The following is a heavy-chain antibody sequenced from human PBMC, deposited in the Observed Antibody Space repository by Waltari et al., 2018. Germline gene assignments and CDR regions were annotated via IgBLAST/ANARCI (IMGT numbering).Heavy chain of an antibody. CDR2: IKHTGNT. V-gene: IGHV4-34*01. D-gene: IGHD3-22*01. CDR1: GGSFSDYY. CDR3: ARPLPVGGYYWDL. J-gene: IGHJ5*02. Sequence: QVQLQLWGAGLLKPSETLSLTCAVYGGSFSDYYWTWNRQPQGRGLVWIREIKHTGNTNYNPSLKGRETLSIDTSTTQISLNLRSVTAADTAVYYCARPLPVGGYYWDLWAQGTLVTVSS.